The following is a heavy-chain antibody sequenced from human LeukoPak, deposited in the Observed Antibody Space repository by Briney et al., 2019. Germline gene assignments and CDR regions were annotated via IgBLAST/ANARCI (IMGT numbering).Heavy chain of an antibody. CDR3: ARRGAAAGTSFDY. Sequence: PSETLSLTCTVSGGSISSYYWSWIRQPPGKGLEWIGYIYYSGSTNYNPSLKSRVTISVDTSKNQFSLKLSSVTAADTAVYYCARRGAAAGTSFDYWGQGTLVTASS. D-gene: IGHD6-13*01. V-gene: IGHV4-59*08. J-gene: IGHJ4*02. CDR2: IYYSGST. CDR1: GGSISSYY.